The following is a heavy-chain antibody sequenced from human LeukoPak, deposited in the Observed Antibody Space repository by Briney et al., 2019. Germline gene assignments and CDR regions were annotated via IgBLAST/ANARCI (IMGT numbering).Heavy chain of an antibody. CDR2: IYVSGSI. CDR3: ARTTEAHSWQTRYYSYYMDV. J-gene: IGHJ6*03. V-gene: IGHV4-59*01. CDR1: GGSISSYY. D-gene: IGHD6-13*01. Sequence: PSETLSLTCTVSGGSISSYYWSWIRPPPGKGLEWVGFIYVSGSINYNPSLKRRITISVDTPKNRFSLKLRSVTAADTAVYYCARTTEAHSWQTRYYSYYMDVWGKGTTVTVSS.